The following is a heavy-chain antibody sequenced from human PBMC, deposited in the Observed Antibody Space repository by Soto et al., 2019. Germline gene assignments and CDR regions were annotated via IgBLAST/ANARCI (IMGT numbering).Heavy chain of an antibody. D-gene: IGHD5-18*01. CDR1: GGSISSSNW. V-gene: IGHV4-4*02. CDR2: IYHSGST. J-gene: IGHJ6*02. Sequence: SETLSLTCAVSGGSISSSNWWSWVRQPPGKGLEWIGEIYHSGSTNYNPSLKSRVTISVDKSKNQFSLNLRSDDTAVYYCARCIQGDYYYGMDVWGQGTTVTVSS. CDR3: ARCIQGDYYYGMDV.